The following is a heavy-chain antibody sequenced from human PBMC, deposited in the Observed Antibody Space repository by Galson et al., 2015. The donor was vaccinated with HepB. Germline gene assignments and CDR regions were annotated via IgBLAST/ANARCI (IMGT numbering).Heavy chain of an antibody. J-gene: IGHJ3*02. V-gene: IGHV3-30-3*01. CDR1: GFTFSSYA. Sequence: SLRLSCAASGFTFSSYAMHWVRQAPGKGLEWVAVISYDGSNKYYADSVKGRFTISRDNSKNTLYLQMNSLRAEDTAVYYCAREDGRITMIVGAFDIWGQGTMVTVSS. D-gene: IGHD3-22*01. CDR2: ISYDGSNK. CDR3: AREDGRITMIVGAFDI.